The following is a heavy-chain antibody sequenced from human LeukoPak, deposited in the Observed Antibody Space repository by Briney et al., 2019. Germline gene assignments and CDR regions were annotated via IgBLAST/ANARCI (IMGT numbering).Heavy chain of an antibody. V-gene: IGHV3-9*01. Sequence: PGRSLRLSCAASGFTFDDYAMHWVRQAPGKGLEWVSGISWNSGSIGYADSVKGRFTISRDNAKNSLYLQMNSLRAEDTALYYCAKGNLGYCSGGSCLASEYFQHWGQGTLVTVSS. CDR2: ISWNSGSI. J-gene: IGHJ1*01. CDR1: GFTFDDYA. CDR3: AKGNLGYCSGGSCLASEYFQH. D-gene: IGHD2-15*01.